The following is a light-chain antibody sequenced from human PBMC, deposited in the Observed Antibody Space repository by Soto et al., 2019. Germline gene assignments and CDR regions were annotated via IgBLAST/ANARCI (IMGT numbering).Light chain of an antibody. J-gene: IGLJ1*01. Sequence: QAVRTQPPSTSGTPGQRVTISCSGSSSNIKSNTVNWYRQLPGTAPKLLIYSNDQRPSGVPDRFSGSKSGTSASLAISGLQSEDESDYYCAAWDDSLNGPVFGTGTKITVL. CDR1: SSNIKSNT. CDR2: SND. CDR3: AAWDDSLNGPV. V-gene: IGLV1-44*01.